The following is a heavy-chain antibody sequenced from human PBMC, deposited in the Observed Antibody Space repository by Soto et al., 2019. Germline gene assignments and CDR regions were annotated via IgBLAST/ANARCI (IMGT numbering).Heavy chain of an antibody. J-gene: IGHJ5*02. Sequence: PSETLSLTCTVSGGSISSYYWSWIRQPPGKGLEWIGYIYYSGSTNYNPSLKSRVTISVDTSKSQFSLKLGSVTAADTAVYYCARVDYYYDSSGYRYNWFDPWGQGTLVTVSS. V-gene: IGHV4-59*01. D-gene: IGHD3-22*01. CDR2: IYYSGST. CDR1: GGSISSYY. CDR3: ARVDYYYDSSGYRYNWFDP.